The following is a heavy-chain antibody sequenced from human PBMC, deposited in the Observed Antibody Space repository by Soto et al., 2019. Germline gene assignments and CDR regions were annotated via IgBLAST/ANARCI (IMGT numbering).Heavy chain of an antibody. CDR1: GFTFRSYA. CDR2: LSGDGRST. CDR3: VKGNWAYSYNNWFDP. V-gene: IGHV3-64D*06. D-gene: IGHD5-18*01. Sequence: PGGSLRLSCSASGFTFRSYAIHWVRQAPGKGLEYVSALSGDGRSTYYADSVKGRFTVFRDNSKNTLFLQVSSLRVEDTAVYYCVKGNWAYSYNNWFDPWGQGTLVTVSS. J-gene: IGHJ5*02.